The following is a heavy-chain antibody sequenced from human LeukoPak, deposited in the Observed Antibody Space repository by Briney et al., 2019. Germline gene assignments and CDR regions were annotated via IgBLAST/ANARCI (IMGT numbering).Heavy chain of an antibody. V-gene: IGHV1-46*01. J-gene: IGHJ4*02. CDR2: INPSGGST. CDR1: GYTFTSYG. CDR3: ARSRSGSFDY. D-gene: IGHD2-15*01. Sequence: ASVKVSCKASGYTFTSYGISWVRHAPGQGLEWMGIINPSGGSTSYAQKFQGRVTMTRDMSTSTVYMELSSLRSEDTAVYYCARSRSGSFDYWGQGTLVTVSS.